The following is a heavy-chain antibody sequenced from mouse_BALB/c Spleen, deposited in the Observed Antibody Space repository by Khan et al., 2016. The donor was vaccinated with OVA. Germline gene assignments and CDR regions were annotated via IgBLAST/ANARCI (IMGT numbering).Heavy chain of an antibody. CDR2: IWTGGST. J-gene: IGHJ1*01. V-gene: IGHV2-9*02. D-gene: IGHD1-1*01. CDR3: ARDLGSSHWYFDV. CDR1: GFSLTSYG. Sequence: QVQLKESGPGLVAPSQSLSITCTVSGFSLTSYGVHWVRQPPGKDLEWLGVIWTGGSTNYNSALRSRLTINKDNSESQVFLKMNNLQTDDTAMYCCARDLGSSHWYFDVWGAGTTVTVSS.